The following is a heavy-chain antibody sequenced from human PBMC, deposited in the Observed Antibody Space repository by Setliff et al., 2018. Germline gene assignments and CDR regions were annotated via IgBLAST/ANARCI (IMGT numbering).Heavy chain of an antibody. CDR3: AKEYVVNSFVSNSHQHYGLDV. V-gene: IGHV4-61*02. CDR2: IYTSGAT. CDR1: GASLSSGSYC. J-gene: IGHJ6*02. D-gene: IGHD2-21*01. Sequence: SETLSLTCTVSGASLSSGSYCWSWIRRSAGKGLEWIGRIYTSGATTYSPSLKSRVSISADTSKNLFSLRLKSVTAADTAVYYCAKEYVVNSFVSNSHQHYGLDVWGQGTTVTVSS.